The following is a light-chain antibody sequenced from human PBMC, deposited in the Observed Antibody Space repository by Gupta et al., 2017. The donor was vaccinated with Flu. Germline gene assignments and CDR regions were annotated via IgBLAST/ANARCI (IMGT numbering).Light chain of an antibody. V-gene: IGKV1-5*03. CDR1: QSISSW. CDR2: QAS. Sequence: TQMTQSPSTLSASVGDRVTITCRASQSISSWLAWYQQKPGKAPNLLVYQASNLESGVPSRFSGSGSGTEFTLTISRLQPDDFATYYCHQDASSSGTFGQGTKVEIK. CDR3: HQDASSSGT. J-gene: IGKJ1*01.